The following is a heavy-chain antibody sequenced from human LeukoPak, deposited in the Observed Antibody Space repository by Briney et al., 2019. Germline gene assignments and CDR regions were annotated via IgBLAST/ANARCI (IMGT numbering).Heavy chain of an antibody. Sequence: GASVKVSCKASGYTFTTYAMNWVRQAPGQGLEWMGWINTNTGNPTHAQGFTGRFVFSLDTSVSTAYLQISSLKADDTAVYYCARANLWFGELGWIDPWGQGTQVTVSS. CDR2: INTNTGNP. D-gene: IGHD3-10*01. CDR3: ARANLWFGELGWIDP. CDR1: GYTFTTYA. J-gene: IGHJ5*02. V-gene: IGHV7-4-1*02.